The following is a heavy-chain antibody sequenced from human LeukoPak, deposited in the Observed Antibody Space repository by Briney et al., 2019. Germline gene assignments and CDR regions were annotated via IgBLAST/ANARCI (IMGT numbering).Heavy chain of an antibody. CDR2: ISGSCGST. J-gene: IGHJ4*02. Sequence: GGSLRLSCAASGFTFGRHWMSWVRQAPGKGLEWVSAISGSCGSTYYADSVKGRFTISRDNSKNKLYLQMNSLRAEDTAVYYCATIPTYYDILTGYYNPLYYFDYWGQGTLVTVSS. CDR3: ATIPTYYDILTGYYNPLYYFDY. CDR1: GFTFGRHW. V-gene: IGHV3-23*01. D-gene: IGHD3-9*01.